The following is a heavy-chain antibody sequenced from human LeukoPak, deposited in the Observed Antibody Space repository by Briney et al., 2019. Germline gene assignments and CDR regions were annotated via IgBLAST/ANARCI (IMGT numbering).Heavy chain of an antibody. CDR2: INPNGGDT. Sequence: GASVKVSCKASGYTFIGYYMYWVRQAPGQGLEWMGWINPNGGDTNYAQKFQGRVTMTRDTSISTARMELSRLRLDDTAVYYCATESFDYWGQGTLVTVSS. CDR1: GYTFIGYY. CDR3: ATESFDY. J-gene: IGHJ4*02. V-gene: IGHV1-2*02.